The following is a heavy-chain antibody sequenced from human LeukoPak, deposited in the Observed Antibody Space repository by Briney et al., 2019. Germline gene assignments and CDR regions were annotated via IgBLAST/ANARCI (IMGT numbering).Heavy chain of an antibody. CDR1: VGSISSDL. CDR3: ARGQYSGSCFDN. V-gene: IGHV4-59*01. CDR2: IYYSGST. J-gene: IGHJ4*02. D-gene: IGHD1-26*01. Sequence: SETLSLTCTDSVGSISSDLWSWIRQPPGKGLEWIGYIYYSGSTNYNPSLKSRVTILVDTSKNPFSLQVSSVTAADTAVYYCARGQYSGSCFDNWGQGSLVTVSS.